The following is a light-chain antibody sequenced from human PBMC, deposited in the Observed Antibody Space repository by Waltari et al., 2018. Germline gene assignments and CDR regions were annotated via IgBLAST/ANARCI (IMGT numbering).Light chain of an antibody. CDR2: LGS. CDR3: MQALQTPWT. J-gene: IGKJ1*01. V-gene: IGKV2-28*01. CDR1: QSLLHSNGYNY. Sequence: DIVVTQSPLALPVTPGEPASISCRSSQSLLHSNGYNYLDWYVQKPGQSPQVLIYLGSNRASGGPDRFSGSGSGTDFTLKISRVEAEDVGVYYCMQALQTPWTFGQGTKVEIK.